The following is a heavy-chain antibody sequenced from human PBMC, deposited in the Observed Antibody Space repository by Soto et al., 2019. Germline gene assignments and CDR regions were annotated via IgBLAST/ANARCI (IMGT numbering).Heavy chain of an antibody. D-gene: IGHD5-12*01. CDR1: GDSFSAYY. J-gene: IGHJ6*03. V-gene: IGHV1-2*02. Sequence: QVQLVQSGAEVKKPGASVKVSCKTSGDSFSAYYLHWVRQAPGQGLEWLGWINPNGGATKYAQKFRGRVAMTRDTSSRTAYLELPSLRSDDTAIYYGARESGGATATLDYYYFYMDVWGKGTTVTVSS. CDR2: INPNGGAT. CDR3: ARESGGATATLDYYYFYMDV.